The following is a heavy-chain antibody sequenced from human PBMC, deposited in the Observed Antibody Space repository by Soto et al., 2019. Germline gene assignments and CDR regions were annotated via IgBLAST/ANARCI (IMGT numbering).Heavy chain of an antibody. V-gene: IGHV3-7*01. Sequence: PGGSLRLSCAASGFTFSRYWMSWVRQAPGKGLEWVANIKQDGSEKYYVDSVKGRFTVSRDNAKNSLYLQMNSLRAEDTAVYYCARDHQTARDACDIWGQGTMVTVSS. CDR3: ARDHQTARDACDI. J-gene: IGHJ3*02. CDR1: GFTFSRYW. CDR2: IKQDGSEK. D-gene: IGHD6-25*01.